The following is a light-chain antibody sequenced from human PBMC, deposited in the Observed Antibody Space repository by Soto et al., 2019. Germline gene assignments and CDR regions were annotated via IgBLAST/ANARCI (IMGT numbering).Light chain of an antibody. Sequence: SALTQPPSVSGAPGQRVTISCTGSSSNIGAGYDVHWYQQLPGTAPKLLIYGNTNRPSGVPDRFSGSKSGSSASLAITGLQAEDEAEYYCQSYDNTLKGCVFGTGTKVTVL. CDR2: GNT. CDR3: QSYDNTLKGCV. J-gene: IGLJ1*01. CDR1: SSNIGAGYD. V-gene: IGLV1-40*01.